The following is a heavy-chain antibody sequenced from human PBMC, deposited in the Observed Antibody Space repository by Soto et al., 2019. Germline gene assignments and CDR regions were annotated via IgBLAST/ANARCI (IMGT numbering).Heavy chain of an antibody. CDR3: ARDTYYDILPGYSDFDY. V-gene: IGHV1-18*01. Sequence: ASVKVSCKASGYTFTSYGISWVRQAPGQGLEWMGWISAYNGNTNYAQKLQGRVTMTTDTSTSTAYMELRSLRSDDTAVYYCARDTYYDILPGYSDFDYWGQGTLVTVSS. CDR2: ISAYNGNT. D-gene: IGHD3-9*01. J-gene: IGHJ4*02. CDR1: GYTFTSYG.